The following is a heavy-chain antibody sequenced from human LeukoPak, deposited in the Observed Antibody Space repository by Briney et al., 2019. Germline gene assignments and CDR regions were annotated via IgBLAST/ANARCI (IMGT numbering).Heavy chain of an antibody. D-gene: IGHD5-12*01. CDR2: INHSGST. J-gene: IGHJ6*03. V-gene: IGHV4-34*01. Sequence: SETLSLTCAVYGGSFSGYYWSWIRQPPGKGLEWIGEINHSGSTNYNPSLKSRVTISVDASKNQFSLKLSSVTAADTAVYYCARLRVATIIHYYYYMDVWGKGTTVTISS. CDR1: GGSFSGYY. CDR3: ARLRVATIIHYYYYMDV.